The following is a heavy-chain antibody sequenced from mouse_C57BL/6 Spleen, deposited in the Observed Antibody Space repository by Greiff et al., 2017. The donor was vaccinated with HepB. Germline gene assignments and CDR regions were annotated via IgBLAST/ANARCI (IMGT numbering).Heavy chain of an antibody. Sequence: QVQLQQPGAELVKPGASVKLSCKASGYTFTSYWMHWVKQRPGQGLEWIGMIHPNSGSTNYNEKFKSKATLTVDKSFSTAYMQLSSLTSEDSAVYYCARSTTVVARAMDYWGQGTSVTVSS. V-gene: IGHV1-64*01. D-gene: IGHD1-1*01. J-gene: IGHJ4*01. CDR3: ARSTTVVARAMDY. CDR1: GYTFTSYW. CDR2: IHPNSGST.